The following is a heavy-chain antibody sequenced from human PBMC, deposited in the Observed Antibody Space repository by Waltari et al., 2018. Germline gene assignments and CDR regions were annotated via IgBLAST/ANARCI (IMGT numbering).Heavy chain of an antibody. CDR1: GYVFTAYA. J-gene: IGHJ3*02. CDR3: AREFCSDGVCSDDAFDI. CDR2: IDPKTGDI. V-gene: IGHV1-2*02. Sequence: VQLVQPGAEVKQPGASVKVSCKASGYVFTAYAIHWVRLAPGHGPEWMGWIDPKTGDIKCEQKFQGRVTMTTDMSLTTVYMELSRLESDDTAVYYCAREFCSDGVCSDDAFDIWGQGTLVTVSS. D-gene: IGHD2-15*01.